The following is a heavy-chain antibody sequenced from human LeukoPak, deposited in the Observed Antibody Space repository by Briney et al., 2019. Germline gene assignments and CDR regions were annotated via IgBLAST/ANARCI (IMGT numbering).Heavy chain of an antibody. V-gene: IGHV3-23*01. CDR2: INGSGGST. CDR1: GFTFSSNA. Sequence: PGGSLRLSCAASGFTFSSNAMSWVRKAQGKGLEWVSDINGSGGSTYYADSVKGRFTISRDNSKNTLYLQMNSLSAEDTAVYYCARDYGGSSPFDYWGQGTLVTVSS. D-gene: IGHD4-23*01. J-gene: IGHJ4*02. CDR3: ARDYGGSSPFDY.